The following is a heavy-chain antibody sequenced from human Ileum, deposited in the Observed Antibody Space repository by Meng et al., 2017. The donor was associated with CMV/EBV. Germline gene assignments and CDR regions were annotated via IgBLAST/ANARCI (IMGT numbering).Heavy chain of an antibody. J-gene: IGHJ5*02. CDR3: ARRRDDCSSTSCYISSGWFDP. Sequence: SVKVSCKASGYTFTSYYMHWVRQAPGQGLEWMGIINPSGGSTSYAQKFQGRVTMTRDTSTSTVYMELSSLRSEDTAVYYCARRRDDCSSTSCYISSGWFDPWGQGTLVTVSS. D-gene: IGHD2-2*02. CDR2: INPSGGST. CDR1: GYTFTSYY. V-gene: IGHV1-46*01.